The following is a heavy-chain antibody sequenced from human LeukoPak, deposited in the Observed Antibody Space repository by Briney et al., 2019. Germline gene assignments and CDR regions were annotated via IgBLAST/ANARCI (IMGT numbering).Heavy chain of an antibody. Sequence: GGSLRLSCAASGFTFSSYEMNWVRQAPGKGLEWVSYISSSGSTIYYADSVKGRFTISRDNAKNSLYLQMNSLRAEDTAVYYCAMSEIYSITDYWGQGTLVTVSS. V-gene: IGHV3-48*03. CDR3: AMSEIYSITDY. CDR2: ISSSGSTI. CDR1: GFTFSSYE. D-gene: IGHD5-18*01. J-gene: IGHJ4*02.